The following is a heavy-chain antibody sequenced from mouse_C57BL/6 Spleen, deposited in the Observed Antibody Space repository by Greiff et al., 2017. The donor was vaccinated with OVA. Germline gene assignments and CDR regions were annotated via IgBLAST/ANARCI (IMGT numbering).Heavy chain of an antibody. Sequence: VQLQQSGPELVKPGASVKISCKASGYTFTDYYMNWVKQSHGKSLEWIGDINPNNGGTSYNQKFKGKATLTVDKSSSTAYMELRSLTSEDSAVYYCARKESYYTRAMDYWGQGTSVTVSS. D-gene: IGHD1-1*01. CDR1: GYTFTDYY. CDR3: ARKESYYTRAMDY. CDR2: INPNNGGT. V-gene: IGHV1-26*01. J-gene: IGHJ4*01.